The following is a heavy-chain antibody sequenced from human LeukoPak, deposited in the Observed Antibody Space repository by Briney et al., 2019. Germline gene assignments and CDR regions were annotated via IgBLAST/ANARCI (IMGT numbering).Heavy chain of an antibody. CDR2: INHSGST. V-gene: IGHV4-34*01. Sequence: SETLSLTCAVYGGSFSGYYWNWIRQPPGKGLEWIGEINHSGSTNYNPSLKSRVTISVVTSKNQFSLKLSSVTAADTAVYYCAGGSGDGQLFDYWGQGTLVTVSS. J-gene: IGHJ4*02. CDR3: AGGSGDGQLFDY. CDR1: GGSFSGYY. D-gene: IGHD3-10*01.